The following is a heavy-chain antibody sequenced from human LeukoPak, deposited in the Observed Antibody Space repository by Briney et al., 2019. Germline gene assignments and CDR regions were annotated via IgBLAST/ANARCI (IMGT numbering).Heavy chain of an antibody. CDR1: GGSISSGGYD. Sequence: PSQTLSLTCTVSGGSISSGGYDWSWIRQHPVKGLEWIGYIYYSGSTYYNPSLKSRVTISVDTSKNQFSLKLSSVTAADTAVYYCARQYSYGTFDYWGQGTLVTVSS. J-gene: IGHJ4*02. CDR3: ARQYSYGTFDY. D-gene: IGHD5-18*01. V-gene: IGHV4-31*03. CDR2: IYYSGST.